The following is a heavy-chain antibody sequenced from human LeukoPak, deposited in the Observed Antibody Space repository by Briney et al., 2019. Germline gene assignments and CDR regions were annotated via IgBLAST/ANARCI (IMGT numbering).Heavy chain of an antibody. J-gene: IGHJ4*02. D-gene: IGHD3-10*01. V-gene: IGHV1-2*02. CDR1: GYTFTGYY. Sequence: GASVKVSCKASGYTFTGYYMHWVRQAPGQGLEWMGWINPNSGGTNYAQKFQGRVTMTRDTSISTAYMELSRLRSDDTAVYYCAREPNMKLGEFSHTLGYWGQGTLVTVSS. CDR3: AREPNMKLGEFSHTLGY. CDR2: INPNSGGT.